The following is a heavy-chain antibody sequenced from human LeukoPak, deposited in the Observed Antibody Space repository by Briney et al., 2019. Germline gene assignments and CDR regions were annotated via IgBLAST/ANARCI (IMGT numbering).Heavy chain of an antibody. CDR1: GGSIRSVGYY. CDR3: ARAHVDDVEMVYAIRAFDI. J-gene: IGHJ3*02. CDR2: IYYSAIS. V-gene: IGHV4-31*03. Sequence: SETLSLTCTVSGGSIRSVGYYWSWIRQHPGKGLEWVGYIYYSAISKYNPSLNSRVTISVDTSKNQFSLNLRSVTAADTAVYYCARAHVDDVEMVYAIRAFDIWGQGTLVTV. D-gene: IGHD2-8*01.